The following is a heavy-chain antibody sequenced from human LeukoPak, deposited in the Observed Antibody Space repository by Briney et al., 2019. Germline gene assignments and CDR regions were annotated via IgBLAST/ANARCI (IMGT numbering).Heavy chain of an antibody. Sequence: SETLSLTCTVSGGSISRSSYYWGWIRQPPGKGLEWIGYIYYSGSTNYNPSLKSRVTISVDTSKNQFSLKLSSVTAADTAVYYCARSRYSYGSFDYWGQGTLVTVSS. D-gene: IGHD5-18*01. CDR2: IYYSGST. CDR1: GGSISRSSYY. J-gene: IGHJ4*02. V-gene: IGHV4-61*05. CDR3: ARSRYSYGSFDY.